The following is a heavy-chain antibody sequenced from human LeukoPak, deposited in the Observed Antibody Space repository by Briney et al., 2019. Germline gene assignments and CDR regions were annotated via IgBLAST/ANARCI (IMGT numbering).Heavy chain of an antibody. CDR3: AKESGKFDY. CDR2: ISGDGVST. J-gene: IGHJ4*02. Sequence: GGSLRLSCVASGLPIADFAMHWVRKAPGKGLEWVSLISGDGVSTFYADSVKGRFSISRDNSKTSLYLEMNSLRTEDAAMYYCAKESGKFDYWGQGTLVAVSS. V-gene: IGHV3-43*02. CDR1: GLPIADFA.